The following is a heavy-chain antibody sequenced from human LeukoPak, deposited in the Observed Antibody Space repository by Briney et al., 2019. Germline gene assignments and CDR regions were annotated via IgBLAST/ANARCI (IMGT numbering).Heavy chain of an antibody. J-gene: IGHJ4*02. V-gene: IGHV3-7*01. D-gene: IGHD4-23*01. CDR1: GFTFTHYG. CDR3: TKDLRYYYADNHSEMDEHDY. CDR2: INQDGGEI. Sequence: GGSLRLSCAASGFTFTHYGMNWVRQAPGKGLEWVASINQDGGEIHYVDSVKGRFTISRDNAKKSLYLQMSSLRVEDTALYYCTKDLRYYYADNHSEMDEHDYWGQGTLVTVSS.